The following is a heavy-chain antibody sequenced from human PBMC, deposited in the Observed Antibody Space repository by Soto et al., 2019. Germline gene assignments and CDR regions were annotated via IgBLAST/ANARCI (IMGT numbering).Heavy chain of an antibody. CDR1: GFTFSDHS. D-gene: IGHD3-16*01. J-gene: IGHJ5*02. V-gene: IGHV3-48*01. CDR3: TRRFGS. CDR2: IGGSGNVM. Sequence: EVQLVGSGGDLVQSGGSLRLSCAASGFTFSDHSMNWVRQAPGKGLEWVSYIGGSGNVMYYADSVKGRFTISRDNANNSVSLQMNSLRVEDTAVYYCTRRFGSWGRGTLVTVSS.